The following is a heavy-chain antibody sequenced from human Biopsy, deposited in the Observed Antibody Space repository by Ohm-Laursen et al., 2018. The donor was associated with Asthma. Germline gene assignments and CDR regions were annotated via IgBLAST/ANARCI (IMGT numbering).Heavy chain of an antibody. V-gene: IGHV3-7*04. CDR2: IKHDGTEK. CDR3: ARAKSGSFYSPADY. D-gene: IGHD1-26*01. CDR1: GFTFGDYW. J-gene: IGHJ4*02. Sequence: GSLRLSCSASGFTFGDYWMSWVRQVPGKGLEWVANIKHDGTEKNHVDSLKGRFTISRDNAKNSLYLQMNSLRAEDTAVFYCARAKSGSFYSPADYWGQGTLVTVSS.